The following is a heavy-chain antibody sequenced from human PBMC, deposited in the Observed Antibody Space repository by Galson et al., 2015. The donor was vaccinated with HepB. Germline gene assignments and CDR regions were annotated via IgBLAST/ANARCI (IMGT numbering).Heavy chain of an antibody. J-gene: IGHJ4*02. D-gene: IGHD3-3*01. V-gene: IGHV3-23*01. Sequence: SLRLSCAASGFTFSSYGMSWVRQAPGKGLEWVSSISGRGGSTYYADSVKGRFTISRDNSKNTLHLQMNSLRAEDTALYYCAKDGKSEDFWSGYAAGIIDYWGQGTLVTVSS. CDR1: GFTFSSYG. CDR3: AKDGKSEDFWSGYAAGIIDY. CDR2: ISGRGGST.